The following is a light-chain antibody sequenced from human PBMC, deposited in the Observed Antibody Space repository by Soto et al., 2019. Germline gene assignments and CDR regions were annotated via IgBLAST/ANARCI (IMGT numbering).Light chain of an antibody. J-gene: IGLJ1*01. V-gene: IGLV1-51*02. CDR1: SSNIGTNY. CDR2: ENY. Sequence: QSVLTQPPSVSAAPGQKVTISCSGSSSNIGTNYVSWYQHLPGTAPNLLIYENYKRPSGIPDRFSGSKSGTSATLGITGLQTGDEADYYCATWDNTGRPGGVFGTGTKVTVL. CDR3: ATWDNTGRPGGV.